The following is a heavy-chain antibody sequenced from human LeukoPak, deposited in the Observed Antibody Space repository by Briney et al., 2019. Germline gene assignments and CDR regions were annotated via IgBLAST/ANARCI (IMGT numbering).Heavy chain of an antibody. CDR2: IYHSGST. D-gene: IGHD2-15*01. Sequence: SETLSLTCTVSGYSISSGYYWGWIRQPPGRGLEWIGSIYHSGSTYDNPSLKSRVTISVDTSKNQFSLKLSSVTAADTAVYYCARDQSGSWGQGTLVTVSS. V-gene: IGHV4-38-2*02. CDR1: GYSISSGYY. CDR3: ARDQSGS. J-gene: IGHJ4*02.